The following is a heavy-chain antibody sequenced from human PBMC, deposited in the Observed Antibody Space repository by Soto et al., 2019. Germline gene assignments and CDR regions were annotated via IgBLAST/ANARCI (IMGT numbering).Heavy chain of an antibody. V-gene: IGHV3-30*04. Sequence: QVQLVESGGGVVQPGRSLRLSCAASGFTFRNYAMHWVRQAPGKGLEWVAVISYDGRNKYYADSVKGRFTTSRDNSKNTLYLQMNRLRAEDTAVYYCAREIEQLLDYWGQGTLVTVSS. CDR3: AREIEQLLDY. D-gene: IGHD1-1*01. J-gene: IGHJ4*02. CDR1: GFTFRNYA. CDR2: ISYDGRNK.